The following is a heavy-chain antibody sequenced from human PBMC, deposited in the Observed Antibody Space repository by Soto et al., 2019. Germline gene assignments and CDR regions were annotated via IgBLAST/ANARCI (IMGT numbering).Heavy chain of an antibody. CDR2: INPRNGAT. V-gene: IGHV1-2*02. J-gene: IGHJ4*02. Sequence: ASVKVSCKASGYTFTGNYMHWVRQAPGQGLEWMGWINPRNGATKYAQNFQGRVTLTWDTSITTAYMDLSRLRSDDTAVFHCVPHHHDSSGYFDYWGQGTLVTVSS. CDR1: GYTFTGNY. CDR3: VPHHHDSSGYFDY. D-gene: IGHD3-22*01.